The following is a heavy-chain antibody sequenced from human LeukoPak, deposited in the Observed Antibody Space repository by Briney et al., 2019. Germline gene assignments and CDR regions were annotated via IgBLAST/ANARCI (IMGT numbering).Heavy chain of an antibody. J-gene: IGHJ4*02. CDR3: ARPYSSGWYMRWNYFDY. CDR2: IRYDGSNK. CDR1: GFTFSSYE. D-gene: IGHD6-19*01. V-gene: IGHV3-30*02. Sequence: PGGSLRLSCAASGFTFSSYEMNWVRQAPGKGLEWVAFIRYDGSNKYYADSVKGRFTIFRDNSKNTLYLQMNSLRAEDTAVYYCARPYSSGWYMRWNYFDYWGQGTLVTVSS.